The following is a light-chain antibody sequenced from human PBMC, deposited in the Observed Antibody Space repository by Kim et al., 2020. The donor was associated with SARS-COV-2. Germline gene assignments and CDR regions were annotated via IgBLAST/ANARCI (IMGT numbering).Light chain of an antibody. V-gene: IGKV1-39*01. J-gene: IGKJ3*01. CDR2: AAS. CDR3: QQAFT. Sequence: DIQMTQSPSSLSASVGDRVTITCRASHYITNFLNWYQQKPGKAPKLLIFAASTLQDGFPSRFSGSGSGTEFTLTINTLQPEDFATYYCQQAFTFGPGTKVDIK. CDR1: HYITNF.